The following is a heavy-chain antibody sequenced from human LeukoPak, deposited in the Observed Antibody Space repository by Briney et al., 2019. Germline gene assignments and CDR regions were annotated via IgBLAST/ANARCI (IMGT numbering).Heavy chain of an antibody. CDR1: GYTFTSYG. D-gene: IGHD5-18*01. J-gene: IGHJ4*02. V-gene: IGHV1-3*03. CDR3: ARGHWRKNSYGYVGFFDY. Sequence: ASVKVSCKASGYTFTSYGISWVRQAPGQRLEWMGWINAGNGNTKYSQEFQGRVTITRDTSASTAYMELSSLRSEDMAVYYCARGHWRKNSYGYVGFFDYWGQGTLVTVSS. CDR2: INAGNGNT.